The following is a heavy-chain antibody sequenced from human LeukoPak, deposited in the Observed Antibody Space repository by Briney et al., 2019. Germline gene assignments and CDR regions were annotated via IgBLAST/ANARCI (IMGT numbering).Heavy chain of an antibody. V-gene: IGHV4-34*01. D-gene: IGHD3-10*01. CDR3: ARRNYGSGSYYITGGHYFDY. J-gene: IGHJ4*02. Sequence: SETLSLTCAVYGGSFSGYYWSWIRQPPGKGLEWIGEINHSGSTNYNPSLKSRVTISVDTSKNQFSLKLSSVTAADTAVYYCARRNYGSGSYYITGGHYFDYWGQGTLVTVSS. CDR2: INHSGST. CDR1: GGSFSGYY.